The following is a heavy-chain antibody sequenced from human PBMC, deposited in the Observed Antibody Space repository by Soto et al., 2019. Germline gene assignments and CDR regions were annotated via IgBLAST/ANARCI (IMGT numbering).Heavy chain of an antibody. CDR3: AKTKWVASSYFDY. D-gene: IGHD1-26*01. V-gene: IGHV3-23*01. CDR2: ISDSGSST. CDR1: GFTFSRYA. J-gene: IGHJ4*02. Sequence: PGGSLRLSCAASGFTFSRYAMSCVRQVPGKGLEWVSGISDSGSSTYYANSVKGRFTISRDNSKNTLYLQMNSLRAEDTAVYYCAKTKWVASSYFDYWGRGTLVTVSS.